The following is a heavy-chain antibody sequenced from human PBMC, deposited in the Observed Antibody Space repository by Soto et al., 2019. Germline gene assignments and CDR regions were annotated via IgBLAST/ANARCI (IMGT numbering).Heavy chain of an antibody. CDR3: ARVPLGITMIVVVTSGFDY. Sequence: ASVKVSCKASGYTFTSYGISWVRQAPGQGLEWMGWISAYNGNTNYAQKLQGRVTMTTDTSTSTAYMELRSLRSDDTAVYYCARVPLGITMIVVVTSGFDYWGQGTLVTVSS. V-gene: IGHV1-18*01. CDR1: GYTFTSYG. CDR2: ISAYNGNT. J-gene: IGHJ4*02. D-gene: IGHD3-22*01.